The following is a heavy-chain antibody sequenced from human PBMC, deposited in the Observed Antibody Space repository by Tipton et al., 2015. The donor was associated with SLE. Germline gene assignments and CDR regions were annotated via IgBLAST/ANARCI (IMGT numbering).Heavy chain of an antibody. D-gene: IGHD3-10*01. CDR3: AREGKLLWFRELTNWFDY. Sequence: SLRLSCAASGFTFSSYALSWVRQAPGKGLEWVSAMSGSGGSTYYADSVKGRFTISRDNSKNPLYLQMNSLRAEDTAVYYCAREGKLLWFRELTNWFDYWGQGTLVTVSS. V-gene: IGHV3-23*01. CDR2: MSGSGGST. J-gene: IGHJ4*02. CDR1: GFTFSSYA.